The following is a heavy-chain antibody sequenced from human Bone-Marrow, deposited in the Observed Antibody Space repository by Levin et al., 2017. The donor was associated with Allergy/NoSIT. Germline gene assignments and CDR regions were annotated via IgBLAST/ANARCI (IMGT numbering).Heavy chain of an antibody. CDR1: GFNFSDYY. D-gene: IGHD1-1*01. CDR2: IRSGGTPI. Sequence: GESLKISCAASGFNFSDYYMSWIRQAPGKGLEWISYIRSGGTPIYYADSVKGRFTISRDNPKNSLYLHLKSLRAEDTAVYYCAGAFDNFEMPAFTAWYFDLWGRGALVTVSS. CDR3: AGAFDNFEMPAFTAWYFDL. V-gene: IGHV3-11*01. J-gene: IGHJ2*01.